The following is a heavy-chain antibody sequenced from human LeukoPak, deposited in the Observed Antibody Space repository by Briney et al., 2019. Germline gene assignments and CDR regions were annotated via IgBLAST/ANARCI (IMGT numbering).Heavy chain of an antibody. V-gene: IGHV3-30*18. J-gene: IGHJ4*02. CDR1: GFTFSSYG. CDR3: AKARGVYGGYLDY. D-gene: IGHD2-8*01. CDR2: ISYDGSNK. Sequence: GGSLRLSCAASGFTFSSYGMHWVRQAPGKGLEWVAVISYDGSNKYYADSVKGRFTISRDNSKNTLYLQMNSLRAEDTAVYYCAKARGVYGGYLDYWGQGTLVTVSS.